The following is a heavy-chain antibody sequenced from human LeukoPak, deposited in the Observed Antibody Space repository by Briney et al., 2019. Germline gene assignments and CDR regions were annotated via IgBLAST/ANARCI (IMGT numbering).Heavy chain of an antibody. D-gene: IGHD3-22*01. CDR2: INHSGST. J-gene: IGHJ5*02. CDR1: GGSFSGYY. Sequence: SETLSLTCAVYGGSFSGYYWSWIRQPPGKGLEWTGEINHSGSTNYNPSLKSRVTISVDTSKNQFSLKLSSVTAADTAVYYCARRITMIVVVQGRFDPWGQGTLVTVSS. V-gene: IGHV4-34*01. CDR3: ARRITMIVVVQGRFDP.